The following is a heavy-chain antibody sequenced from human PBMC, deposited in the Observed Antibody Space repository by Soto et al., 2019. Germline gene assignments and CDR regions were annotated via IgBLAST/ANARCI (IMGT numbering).Heavy chain of an antibody. CDR2: ISGSGAGT. CDR1: GFTFSSYP. V-gene: IGHV3-23*01. CDR3: AKDIMYSTDWCQAFDY. Sequence: EVQLLESGGGLVQPGGSLRLSCAASGFTFSSYPMSWVRQAPGKGLEWVSGISGSGAGTYYADSVKGRFTISRDKSKNTLYLQMNSLRVEDTAVYYCAKDIMYSTDWCQAFDYWGQGTLVTVSS. D-gene: IGHD6-19*01. J-gene: IGHJ4*02.